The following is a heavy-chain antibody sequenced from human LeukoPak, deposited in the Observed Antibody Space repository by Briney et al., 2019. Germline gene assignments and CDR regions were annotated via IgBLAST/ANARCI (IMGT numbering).Heavy chain of an antibody. D-gene: IGHD2-15*01. Sequence: PGGSLRLSCAASGFTFSSYGMHWVRQAPGKGLDWVAFIRYDGRNEYYADSVKGRFTISRDNSKNTLYLQMNSLRAEDTAVYYCATGYCSGGSCAKVDYWGQGTLVTVSS. CDR3: ATGYCSGGSCAKVDY. CDR1: GFTFSSYG. J-gene: IGHJ4*02. CDR2: IRYDGRNE. V-gene: IGHV3-30*02.